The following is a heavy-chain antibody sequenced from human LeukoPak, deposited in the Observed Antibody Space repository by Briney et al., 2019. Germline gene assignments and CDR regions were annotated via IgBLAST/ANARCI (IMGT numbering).Heavy chain of an antibody. CDR2: MNPNSGNT. D-gene: IGHD2-15*01. CDR3: ARGLDEYWVYGMDV. J-gene: IGHJ6*02. CDR1: GYTFTSYD. Sequence: ASVKVSCKASGYTFTSYDINWVRQATGQGLGWMGWMNPNSGNTGYAQKFQGRVTMTRNTSISTAYMELSSLRSEDTAVYYCARGLDEYWVYGMDVWGQGTTVIVSS. V-gene: IGHV1-8*01.